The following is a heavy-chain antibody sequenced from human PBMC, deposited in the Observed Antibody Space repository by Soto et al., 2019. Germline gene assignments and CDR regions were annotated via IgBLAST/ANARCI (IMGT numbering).Heavy chain of an antibody. D-gene: IGHD7-27*01. V-gene: IGHV1-69*17. J-gene: IGHJ4*02. Sequence: QVQLVQSGAEVKRPGSSVKVSCESSGDTFNSYVISWVRQAPGQGLEWMGGVIPIIGVTHYAQKFQGRLTSAALSSTGTAYMELTKLDSDDTALYYCARESLGAKGADHWGQGTLVTVSS. CDR1: GDTFNSYV. CDR2: VIPIIGVT. CDR3: ARESLGAKGADH.